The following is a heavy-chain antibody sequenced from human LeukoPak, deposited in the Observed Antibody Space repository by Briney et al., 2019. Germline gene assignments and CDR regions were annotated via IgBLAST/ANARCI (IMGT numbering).Heavy chain of an antibody. V-gene: IGHV3-7*01. CDR1: GFTFSNYW. J-gene: IGHJ4*02. CDR2: IKQDGSET. CDR3: ARDFWGAYRVDYFDY. D-gene: IGHD3-3*01. Sequence: GGSLRLSCAASGFTFSNYWMSWVRRAPGKGLEWVANIKQDGSETYYVDSVRGRFAISRDNAKKSLYLQMNSLRAEDTAVYYCARDFWGAYRVDYFDYWGQGTLVTVSS.